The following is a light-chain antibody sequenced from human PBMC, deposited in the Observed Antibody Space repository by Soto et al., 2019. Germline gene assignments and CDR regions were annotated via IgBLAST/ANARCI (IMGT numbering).Light chain of an antibody. Sequence: EIVMTQSPVTLSVSPGDRATLSCRASQSVNSNLAWYQHKPGQTPKLLIYVASTRATGIPARFSCSGSGTELTLTISSLQSEDFAVYYCQQYNVWPLTFGGGTKVEFK. V-gene: IGKV3-15*01. CDR1: QSVNSN. CDR2: VAS. CDR3: QQYNVWPLT. J-gene: IGKJ4*01.